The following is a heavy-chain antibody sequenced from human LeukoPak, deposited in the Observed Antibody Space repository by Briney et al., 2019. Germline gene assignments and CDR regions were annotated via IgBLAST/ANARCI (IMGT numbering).Heavy chain of an antibody. J-gene: IGHJ4*02. CDR3: ARRMIVGATTRYFDN. CDR2: ISYDGSNK. D-gene: IGHD1-26*01. V-gene: IGHV3-30*03. Sequence: GGSLRLSCAASGFTFSSYGMHWVRQAPGKGLEWVAVISYDGSNKYYADSVKGRFTISRDNSKNTLYLQMNSLRAEDTALYYCARRMIVGATTRYFDNWGQGTLVTVSS. CDR1: GFTFSSYG.